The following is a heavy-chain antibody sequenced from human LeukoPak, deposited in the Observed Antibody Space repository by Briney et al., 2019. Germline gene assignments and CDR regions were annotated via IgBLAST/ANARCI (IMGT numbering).Heavy chain of an antibody. CDR1: GFTFSNYG. V-gene: IGHV3-33*01. Sequence: GGSLRLSCAASGFTFSNYGMDWVRQAPGKGLEWVAVIWYDGSNKYYADSVKGRFTISRDNSKNTLYLQMNSLRAEDTAVYYCASLNAAAGIDYWGQGTLVTVSS. CDR2: IWYDGSNK. J-gene: IGHJ4*02. D-gene: IGHD6-13*01. CDR3: ASLNAAAGIDY.